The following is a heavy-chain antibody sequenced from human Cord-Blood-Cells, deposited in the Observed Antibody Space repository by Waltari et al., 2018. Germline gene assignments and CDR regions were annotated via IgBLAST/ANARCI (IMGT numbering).Heavy chain of an antibody. CDR3: ARALGLQLWFDY. CDR2: TYYRSKWYN. V-gene: IGHV6-1*01. D-gene: IGHD5-18*01. J-gene: IGHJ4*02. Sequence: QVQLQQSGPGLVKPSQTLSLTCAIPGDSVSSTSAAWNWIRPSPSRGLEWLGRTYYRSKWYNDYAVSVNSRLTLNPDPSKNQFSLQLNSVTPEDTAVYYCARALGLQLWFDYWGQGTLVTVSS. CDR1: GDSVSSTSAA.